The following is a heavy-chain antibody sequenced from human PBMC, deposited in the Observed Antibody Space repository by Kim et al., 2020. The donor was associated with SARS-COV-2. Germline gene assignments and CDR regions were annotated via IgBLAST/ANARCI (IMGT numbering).Heavy chain of an antibody. D-gene: IGHD5-18*01. CDR3: ARDREWVIQLWLDY. CDR2: INAGNGNT. CDR1: GYTFTSYA. Sequence: ASVKVSCKASGYTFTSYAMHWVRQAPGQRLEWMGWINAGNGNTKYSQKFQGRVTITRDTSASTAYMELSSLRSEDTAVYYCARDREWVIQLWLDYWGQGTLVTVSS. V-gene: IGHV1-3*01. J-gene: IGHJ4*02.